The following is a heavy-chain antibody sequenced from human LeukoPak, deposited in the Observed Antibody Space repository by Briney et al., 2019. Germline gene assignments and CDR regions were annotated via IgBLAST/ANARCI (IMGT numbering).Heavy chain of an antibody. CDR2: ISGSGGST. V-gene: IGHV3-23*01. CDR3: ARKSDPGDY. CDR1: GFTFSSYA. D-gene: IGHD2-21*02. Sequence: GGSLRLSCAASGFTFSSYAMSWVRQAPGKGLEWVSAISGSGGSTYYADSVKGRFTISRDNAKNSLYLQMNSLRAEDTAVYYCARKSDPGDYWGQGTLVTVSS. J-gene: IGHJ4*02.